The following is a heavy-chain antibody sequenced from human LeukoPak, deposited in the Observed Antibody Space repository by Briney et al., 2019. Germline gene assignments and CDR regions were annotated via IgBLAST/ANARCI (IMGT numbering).Heavy chain of an antibody. Sequence: GESLKISCKDSGYSFTNYWIGWVRQMPGKGLEWMGIIHSADSNTKYSPSFQGQVTISADKSISAAYLQWSGLKASDTAMYYCAGARHGDYRWDYWGQGTLVTVSS. CDR2: IHSADSNT. CDR1: GYSFTNYW. CDR3: AGARHGDYRWDY. J-gene: IGHJ4*02. D-gene: IGHD4-17*01. V-gene: IGHV5-51*01.